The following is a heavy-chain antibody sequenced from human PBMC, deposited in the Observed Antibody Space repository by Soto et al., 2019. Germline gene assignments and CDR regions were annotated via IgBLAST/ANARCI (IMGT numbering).Heavy chain of an antibody. Sequence: GGSLRLSCAASGFTFSSYGMHWVRQAPGKGLEWVAVIWYDGSNKYYADSVKGRFTISRDNSKNTLYLQMNSLRAEDTAVYYCARDRVTIFGVVLYYFDYWGQGTQVTVS. D-gene: IGHD3-3*01. CDR1: GFTFSSYG. CDR3: ARDRVTIFGVVLYYFDY. J-gene: IGHJ4*02. V-gene: IGHV3-33*01. CDR2: IWYDGSNK.